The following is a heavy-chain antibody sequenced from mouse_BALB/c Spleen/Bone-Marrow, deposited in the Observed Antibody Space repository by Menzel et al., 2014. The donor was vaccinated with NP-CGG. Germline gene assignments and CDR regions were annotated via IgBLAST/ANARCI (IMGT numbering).Heavy chain of an antibody. V-gene: IGHV5-9-2*01. Sequence: EVQGVESGGGLVKSGGSLKLSCAASGFTFNSYGMSWVRQTPEKRLEWDATISGGGSYTFYPDSVKGRFTISRDNAKNNLYLQLSSLRSEDTALYYCARHAYYDQTEVSFVYWGQGTLVTVSA. D-gene: IGHD2-4*01. CDR2: ISGGGSYT. CDR1: GFTFNSYG. CDR3: ARHAYYDQTEVSFVY. J-gene: IGHJ3*01.